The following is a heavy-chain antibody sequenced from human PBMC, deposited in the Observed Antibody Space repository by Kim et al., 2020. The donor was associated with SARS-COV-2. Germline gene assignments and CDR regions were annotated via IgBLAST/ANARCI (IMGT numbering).Heavy chain of an antibody. CDR2: IYYSGST. J-gene: IGHJ4*02. D-gene: IGHD6-19*01. V-gene: IGHV4-31*03. CDR3: AGWFPRDSSGWYYFDY. Sequence: SETLSLTCTVSGGSISSGGYYWSWIRQHPGKGLEWIGYIYYSGSTYYNPSLKSRVTISVDTSKNQFSLKLSSVTAADTAVYYCAGWFPRDSSGWYYFDYWGQGTLVTVSS. CDR1: GGSISSGGYY.